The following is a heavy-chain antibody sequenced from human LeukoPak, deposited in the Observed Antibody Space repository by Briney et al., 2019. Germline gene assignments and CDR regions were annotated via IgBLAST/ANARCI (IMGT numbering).Heavy chain of an antibody. CDR3: AREITLANLRAFDI. V-gene: IGHV3-21*01. CDR1: GFTFSTYW. J-gene: IGHJ3*02. Sequence: GSLRLSCTASGFTFSTYWMSWVRQAPGKGLEWVSSISSSSSYIYYAGSVKGRFTISRDNGKNSLYLQMNSLRAEDTAVYYCAREITLANLRAFDIWGQGTMVTVSS. D-gene: IGHD5-24*01. CDR2: ISSSSSYI.